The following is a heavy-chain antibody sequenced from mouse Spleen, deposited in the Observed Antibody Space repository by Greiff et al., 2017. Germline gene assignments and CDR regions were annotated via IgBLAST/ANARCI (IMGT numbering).Heavy chain of an antibody. Sequence: EVKLQESGPGLVKPSQSLSLTCSVTGYSITSGYYWNWIRQFPGNKLEWMGYISYDGSNNYNPSLKNRISITRDTSKNQFFLKLNSVTTEDTATYYCARENYGYYAMDYWGQGTSVTVSS. V-gene: IGHV3-6*01. D-gene: IGHD1-2*01. J-gene: IGHJ4*01. CDR3: ARENYGYYAMDY. CDR2: ISYDGSN. CDR1: GYSITSGYY.